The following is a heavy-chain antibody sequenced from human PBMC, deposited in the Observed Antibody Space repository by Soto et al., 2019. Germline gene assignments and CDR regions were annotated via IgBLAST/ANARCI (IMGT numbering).Heavy chain of an antibody. J-gene: IGHJ3*02. CDR2: ISWDGGSA. CDR1: GFTFDDHT. D-gene: IGHD5-18*01. V-gene: IGHV3-43*01. CDR3: VKDGTVDGYVGAFDI. Sequence: QPGGSLRLSCAASGFTFDDHTLHWVRQAPGKGLEWVSLISWDGGSAYYADSVKGRFTISRDNIKDSLYLQMNSLRTDDTALYYCVKDGTVDGYVGAFDIWGQGTMVTVSS.